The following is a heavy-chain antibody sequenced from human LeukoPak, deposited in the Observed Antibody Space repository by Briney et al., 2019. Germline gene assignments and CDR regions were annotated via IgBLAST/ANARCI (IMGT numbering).Heavy chain of an antibody. Sequence: ASVKVSCKASVYTYTDYGINWVRQAPGQGLEWMGWISTYNGNTIYAEKLQGRVTMTRDTSTSTAYMDLRSLRSDDTAVYYCARSMVRAVTQVASDYWGQGTLVTVSS. D-gene: IGHD3-10*01. V-gene: IGHV1-18*01. J-gene: IGHJ4*02. CDR1: VYTYTDYG. CDR3: ARSMVRAVTQVASDY. CDR2: ISTYNGNT.